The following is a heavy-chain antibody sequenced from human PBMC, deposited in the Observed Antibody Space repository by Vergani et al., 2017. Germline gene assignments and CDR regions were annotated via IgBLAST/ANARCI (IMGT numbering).Heavy chain of an antibody. V-gene: IGHV3-21*01. Sequence: EVQLVESGGGLVKPGGSLRPSCAASGFTFSSYSMNWVRQAPGKGLEWVSSISSSSSYIYYADSVKGRFTISRDNAKNSLYLQMNSLRAEDTAVYYCARVLRRIAAAGSPDYWGQGTLVTVSS. CDR2: ISSSSSYI. J-gene: IGHJ4*02. CDR3: ARVLRRIAAAGSPDY. CDR1: GFTFSSYS. D-gene: IGHD6-13*01.